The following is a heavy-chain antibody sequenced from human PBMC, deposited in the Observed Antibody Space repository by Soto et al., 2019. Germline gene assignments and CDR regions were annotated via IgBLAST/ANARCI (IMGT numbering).Heavy chain of an antibody. J-gene: IGHJ5*02. CDR3: ARDYRPPWFDP. CDR1: GFTLSDYY. V-gene: IGHV3-11*01. Sequence: GGSLRLSCAASGFTLSDYYMSWIRQAPGKGLEWVSYISSSGSTIYYADSVKGRFTISRDNAKNSLYLQMNSLRAEDTAVYYCARDYRPPWFDPWGQGTLVTVSS. D-gene: IGHD3-16*02. CDR2: ISSSGSTI.